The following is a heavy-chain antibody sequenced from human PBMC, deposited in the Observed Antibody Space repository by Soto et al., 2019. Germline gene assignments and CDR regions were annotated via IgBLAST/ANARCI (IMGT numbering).Heavy chain of an antibody. Sequence: QLQLQESGPGLVKPSETLSLTCTVSGGSISSSTYYWGWIRQPPGKGLEWIGSMFYGGSAYYNPSLKSRVTISVDTSTNQFSLKLSSVTAADTAVYYCARRYSSGWGWFDPWGHGTLVTVSS. D-gene: IGHD6-19*01. CDR3: ARRYSSGWGWFDP. V-gene: IGHV4-39*01. J-gene: IGHJ5*02. CDR2: MFYGGSA. CDR1: GGSISSSTYY.